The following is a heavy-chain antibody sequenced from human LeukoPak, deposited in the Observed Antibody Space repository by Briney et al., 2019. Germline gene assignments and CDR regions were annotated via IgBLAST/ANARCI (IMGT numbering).Heavy chain of an antibody. CDR2: IYHSGST. CDR1: GYSISSGYY. V-gene: IGHV4-38-2*02. J-gene: IGHJ4*02. CDR3: ARLHNRAVAGIFFDY. Sequence: PSETLSLTCTVSGYSISSGYYWGWIRQPPGKGLEWIGSIYHSGSTYYNPSLKSRVTISVDTSKNQFSLKLSSVTAADTAVYYCARLHNRAVAGIFFDYWGQGTLVTVSS. D-gene: IGHD6-19*01.